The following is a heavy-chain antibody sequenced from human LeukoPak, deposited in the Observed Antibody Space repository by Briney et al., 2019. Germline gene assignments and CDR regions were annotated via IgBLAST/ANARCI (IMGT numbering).Heavy chain of an antibody. Sequence: SVTVSCQASGGTFSSYAISWLRQAPGQGREGMGGMIPIFGTASYAQKVLGRVTITTDESTSTAYMELSSLRSEDTAVYYCARDSSSGYNWFDPWGQGTLVTVSS. CDR1: GGTFSSYA. D-gene: IGHD6-13*01. J-gene: IGHJ5*02. CDR3: ARDSSSGYNWFDP. V-gene: IGHV1-69*05. CDR2: MIPIFGTA.